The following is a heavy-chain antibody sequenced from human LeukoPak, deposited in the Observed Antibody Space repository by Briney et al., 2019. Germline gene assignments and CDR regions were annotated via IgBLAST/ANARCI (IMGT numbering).Heavy chain of an antibody. CDR2: INHSGST. V-gene: IGHV4-34*01. D-gene: IGHD3-22*01. CDR1: GGSFSGYY. J-gene: IGHJ4*02. CDR3: ARSRHYYDSSGYYGDDYFDY. Sequence: PSETLSLTCAVYGGSFSGYYWSWIRQPPGKGLEWIGEINHSGSTNYNPSLKSRVTILVDTSKNQFSLKLSSVTAADTAVYYCARSRHYYDSSGYYGDDYFDYWGQGTLVTVSS.